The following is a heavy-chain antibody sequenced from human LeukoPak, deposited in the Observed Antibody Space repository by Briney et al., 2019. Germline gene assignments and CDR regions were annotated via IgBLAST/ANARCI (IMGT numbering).Heavy chain of an antibody. CDR3: ARALPRGGSFTRD. D-gene: IGHD1-26*01. V-gene: IGHV1-2*02. J-gene: IGHJ4*02. CDR1: GYTFTGYY. CDR2: INPNSGGT. Sequence: GASVKVSCKASGYTFTGYYMHWVRQAPGQGLEWMGWINPNSGGTNYAQKFQGRVTMTRDTSISTAYMELSRLRSDDTAVYYCARALPRGGSFTRDWGQGTLVTVSS.